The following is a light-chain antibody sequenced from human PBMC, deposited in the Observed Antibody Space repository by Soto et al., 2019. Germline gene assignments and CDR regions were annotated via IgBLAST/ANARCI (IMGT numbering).Light chain of an antibody. Sequence: EIVMTQSPATLSVSPGERATLSCRASQSVSSNLAWYQQKPGQVPRLLIYGASTRATGVPSRFSASVSGTEFTLTISSMQSEDFAVYYCQQYHDWPRTFGGGTKVE. CDR1: QSVSSN. CDR2: GAS. V-gene: IGKV3-15*01. CDR3: QQYHDWPRT. J-gene: IGKJ4*01.